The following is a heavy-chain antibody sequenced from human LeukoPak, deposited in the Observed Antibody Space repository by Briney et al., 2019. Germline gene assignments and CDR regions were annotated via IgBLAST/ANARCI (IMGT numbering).Heavy chain of an antibody. CDR1: GFTFSSYS. J-gene: IGHJ4*02. CDR2: IWYDGSNK. Sequence: GGSLRLSCAASGFTFSSYSMHWVRQAPGKGLEWVAVIWYDGSNKYYADSVKGRFTIPRDNSNNTLYLQMNSLRAEDTAVYYCAKLTTSWGQGTLVTVSS. D-gene: IGHD4-11*01. V-gene: IGHV3-33*06. CDR3: AKLTTS.